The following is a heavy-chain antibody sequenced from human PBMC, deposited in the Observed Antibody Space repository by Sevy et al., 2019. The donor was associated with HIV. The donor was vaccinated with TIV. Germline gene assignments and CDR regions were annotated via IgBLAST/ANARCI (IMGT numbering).Heavy chain of an antibody. D-gene: IGHD3-22*01. V-gene: IGHV3-30*04. CDR1: GFIFSNYA. Sequence: GGSLRLSCAASGFIFSNYAIHWVRRAPGKGLEWVAVISYDGSNKHYAASVKGHFTISRDNSRNTLFLQMNSLRLDDTAVYYCARDPTFSSDTRGYYPFDSWGQGTLVTVSS. CDR3: ARDPTFSSDTRGYYPFDS. J-gene: IGHJ4*02. CDR2: ISYDGSNK.